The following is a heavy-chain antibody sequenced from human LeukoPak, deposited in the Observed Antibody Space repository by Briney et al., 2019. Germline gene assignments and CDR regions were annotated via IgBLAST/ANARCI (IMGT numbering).Heavy chain of an antibody. D-gene: IGHD3-22*01. V-gene: IGHV4-39*01. CDR3: ARRVGGNYYDINWRNWFDP. CDR1: GGSISSSSYY. CDR2: IYYSGST. J-gene: IGHJ5*02. Sequence: PSETLSLTCTVSGGSISSSSYYWGWIRQPPGKGLEWIGSIYYSGSTYYNPSLKSRVTISVDTSKNQFSLKLSSVTAADTAVYYCARRVGGNYYDINWRNWFDPWGQGTLVTVSS.